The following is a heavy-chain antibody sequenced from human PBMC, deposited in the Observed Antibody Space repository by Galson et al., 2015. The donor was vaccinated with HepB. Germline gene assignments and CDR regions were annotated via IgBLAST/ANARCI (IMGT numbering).Heavy chain of an antibody. Sequence: SVKVSCKVSGYTLTELSMHWVRQAPGKGLEWMGGFDPEDGETIYAQKFQGRVTMTEDTSTDTAYMELSSLRSEDTAVYYCATEVEGVSGSQTPWIQLWPPVSYYGMDVWGQGTTVTVSS. V-gene: IGHV1-24*01. CDR3: ATEVEGVSGSQTPWIQLWPPVSYYGMDV. D-gene: IGHD5-18*01. J-gene: IGHJ6*02. CDR2: FDPEDGET. CDR1: GYTLTELS.